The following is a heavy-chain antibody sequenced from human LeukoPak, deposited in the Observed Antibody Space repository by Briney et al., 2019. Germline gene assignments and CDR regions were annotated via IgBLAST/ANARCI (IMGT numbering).Heavy chain of an antibody. J-gene: IGHJ4*02. Sequence: PGGSLRLSCAASGFTFSTYSMTWVRQAPGKGLEWVSTISGSGDTTYYADSVKGRFTISRDNSKNSLYLQMNSLTVEDTAVYYCAKGSAVPDLHFDHWGQGTLVTVSS. CDR1: GFTFSTYS. CDR3: AKGSAVPDLHFDH. V-gene: IGHV3-23*01. D-gene: IGHD6-19*01. CDR2: ISGSGDTT.